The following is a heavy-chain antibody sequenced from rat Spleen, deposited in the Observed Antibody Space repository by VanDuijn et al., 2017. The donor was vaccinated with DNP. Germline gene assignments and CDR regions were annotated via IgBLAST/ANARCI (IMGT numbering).Heavy chain of an antibody. CDR3: AKEALRAPFDF. CDR1: GFTFSDYA. Sequence: EVQLVESGGGSVQPGRSPKISCEASGFTFSDYAMAWVRQAPKKGLEWVATINYDGSRTYYRDSVRGRFTISRDNAKSTLYLQVESLRSEDTATYYCAKEALRAPFDFWGQGVMVTVSS. J-gene: IGHJ2*01. CDR2: INYDGSRT. V-gene: IGHV5-17*01. D-gene: IGHD3-1*01.